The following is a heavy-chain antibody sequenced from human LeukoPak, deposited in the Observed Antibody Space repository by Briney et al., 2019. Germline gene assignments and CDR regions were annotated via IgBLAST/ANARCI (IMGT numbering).Heavy chain of an antibody. J-gene: IGHJ4*02. CDR1: GFTFDDYG. CDR2: INWNGGST. Sequence: GGSLRLSCAASGFTFDDYGMSWVLQAPGKGREWVSGINWNGGSTGYADSVKGRFTISRDNAKNSLYLQMNSLRAEDTALYYCARVGLTGDVDYWGRGTLVTVSS. CDR3: ARVGLTGDVDY. V-gene: IGHV3-20*04. D-gene: IGHD3-9*01.